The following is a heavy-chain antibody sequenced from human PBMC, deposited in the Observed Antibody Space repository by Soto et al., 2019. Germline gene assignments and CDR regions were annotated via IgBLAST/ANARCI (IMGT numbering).Heavy chain of an antibody. CDR3: ARRGFSGYDLYYFDF. CDR1: GYTFTGYY. J-gene: IGHJ4*02. Sequence: AASVKVSCKASGYTFTGYYIHWVRQAPGQGLEWMGWINPYSGGTNYAQKFQGRVSMTRDTSITTASMELSRLTSDDTAVYFCARRGFSGYDLYYFDFWGQGTLVTVSS. V-gene: IGHV1-2*02. D-gene: IGHD5-12*01. CDR2: INPYSGGT.